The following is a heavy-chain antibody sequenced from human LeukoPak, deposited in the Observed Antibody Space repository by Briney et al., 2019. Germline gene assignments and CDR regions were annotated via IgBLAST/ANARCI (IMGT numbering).Heavy chain of an antibody. CDR2: ITSSSSYT. CDR1: GFTFSDYY. Sequence: PGGSLRLSCAASGFTFSDYYMSWIRQAPGKGLEWVSYITSSSSYTNYADSVKGRFTISRDNAKNSLYLQLNSLRAEDTAVYYCARDIYSSSWYYFDFWGQGTLVTVSS. D-gene: IGHD6-13*01. J-gene: IGHJ4*02. CDR3: ARDIYSSSWYYFDF. V-gene: IGHV3-11*06.